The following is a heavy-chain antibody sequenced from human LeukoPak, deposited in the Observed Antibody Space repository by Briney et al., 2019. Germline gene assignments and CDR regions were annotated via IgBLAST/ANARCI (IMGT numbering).Heavy chain of an antibody. Sequence: PGGSLRLSCAASGFTFDDYGLSWVRQAPGKGLEWVSGINWNGGSTGYADSVKGRFTISRDNAKKSLYLQMHSLRAEDTAVYYCARVPSYYDSSGYYQPSSLDYWGQGTLVTVSS. J-gene: IGHJ4*02. V-gene: IGHV3-20*04. CDR2: INWNGGST. D-gene: IGHD3-22*01. CDR3: ARVPSYYDSSGYYQPSSLDY. CDR1: GFTFDDYG.